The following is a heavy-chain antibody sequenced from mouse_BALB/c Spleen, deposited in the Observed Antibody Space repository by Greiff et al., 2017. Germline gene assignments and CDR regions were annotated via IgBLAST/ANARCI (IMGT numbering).Heavy chain of an antibody. CDR2: ISSGGGST. V-gene: IGHV5-12-1*01. CDR1: GFAFSSYD. J-gene: IGHJ1*01. D-gene: IGHD2-5*01. Sequence: EVMLVESGGGLVKPGGSLKLSCAASGFAFSSYDMSWVRQTPEKRLEWVAYISSGGGSTYYPDTVKGRFTISRDNAKDTLYLQMSSLKSEDTAVYYGARHCYSNYVLYWYFDVWGAGTTVTVSS. CDR3: ARHCYSNYVLYWYFDV.